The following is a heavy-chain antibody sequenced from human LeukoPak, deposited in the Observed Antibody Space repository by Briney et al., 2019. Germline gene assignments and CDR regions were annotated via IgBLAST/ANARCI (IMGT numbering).Heavy chain of an antibody. CDR3: ARRIDYVWGSYRAPFDY. CDR2: IYWDDDK. Sequence: GSGPTLVNPTQTLTLTCTFSGFSLSTSGVGVGWIRQPPGKALEWLALIYWDDDKRYSPSLKSRLTITKDTSKNQVVLTMTNVDPVDTATYYCARRIDYVWGSYRAPFDYWGQGTLVTVSS. V-gene: IGHV2-5*02. CDR1: GFSLSTSGVG. D-gene: IGHD3-16*02. J-gene: IGHJ4*02.